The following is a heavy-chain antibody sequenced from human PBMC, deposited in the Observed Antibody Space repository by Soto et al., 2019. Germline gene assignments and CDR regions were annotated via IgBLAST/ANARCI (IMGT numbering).Heavy chain of an antibody. CDR3: ARLLHYYYMDV. D-gene: IGHD5-18*01. CDR1: GGSISSYY. V-gene: IGHV4-59*08. CDR2: IYYSGST. J-gene: IGHJ6*03. Sequence: QVQLQESGPGLVKPSETLSLTCTVSGGSISSYYWSWIRQPPGKGLEWIGYIYYSGSTNYNPSLQSRVTISVDTSKNQFSLKLSSVTAADTAVYYCARLLHYYYMDVWGKGTTVTVSS.